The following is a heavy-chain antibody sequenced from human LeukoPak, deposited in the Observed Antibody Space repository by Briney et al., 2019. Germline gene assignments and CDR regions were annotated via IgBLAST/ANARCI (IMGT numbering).Heavy chain of an antibody. CDR2: ISYNGNT. Sequence: SETLSLTCTVSGASISSDYWSWIRQPPGMRLEYIGFISYNGNTNYNPSLKSRVAISLDTSKNQFSLKLTSVTAADTAVYYCARHQFDIWGQGTMVTVSS. J-gene: IGHJ3*02. V-gene: IGHV4-59*01. CDR3: ARHQFDI. CDR1: GASISSDY.